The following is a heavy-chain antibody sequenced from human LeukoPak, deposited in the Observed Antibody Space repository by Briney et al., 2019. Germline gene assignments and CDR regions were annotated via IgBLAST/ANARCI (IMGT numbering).Heavy chain of an antibody. D-gene: IGHD2-15*01. V-gene: IGHV3-30-3*01. CDR1: GFTFSSYA. J-gene: IGHJ6*02. Sequence: GGSLRLSCAASGFTFSSYAMHWVRQAPGKGLEWVAVISYDGSNKYYADSVKGRFTISRDNAKNSLYLQMNSLRAEDTAVYYCARSAVVVIAALPYGMDDWGQGTTVTVSS. CDR2: ISYDGSNK. CDR3: ARSAVVVIAALPYGMDD.